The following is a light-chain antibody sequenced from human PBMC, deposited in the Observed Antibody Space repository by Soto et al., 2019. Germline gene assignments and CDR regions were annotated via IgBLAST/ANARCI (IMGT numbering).Light chain of an antibody. CDR3: CSYAGSYSWV. J-gene: IGLJ3*02. V-gene: IGLV2-11*01. Sequence: QSALTQPRSVSGSPGQSVTISCTGTSSDVGGYNYVSWYQQYPGKAPKFMIYYVSQRPSGVPDRFSGSKSGNTASLTISGLQAEDEADYYCCSYAGSYSWVFGGGTKLTVL. CDR2: YVS. CDR1: SSDVGGYNY.